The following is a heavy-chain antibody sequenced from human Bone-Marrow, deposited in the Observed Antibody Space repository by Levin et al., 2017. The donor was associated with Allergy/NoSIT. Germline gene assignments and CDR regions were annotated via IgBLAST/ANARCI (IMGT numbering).Heavy chain of an antibody. CDR2: ISGSGGTT. CDR1: GFTFSSYA. CDR3: AKRQGYCTNGVCYSTRTDFDY. J-gene: IGHJ4*02. Sequence: QPGGSLRLSCAASGFTFSSYAMTWVRQAPGKGLEWVSAISGSGGTTYYADSVKGRFTISRDNSKNTLYLQMNSLRAEDTAVYYCAKRQGYCTNGVCYSTRTDFDYWGQGTLVTVSS. V-gene: IGHV3-23*01. D-gene: IGHD2-8*01.